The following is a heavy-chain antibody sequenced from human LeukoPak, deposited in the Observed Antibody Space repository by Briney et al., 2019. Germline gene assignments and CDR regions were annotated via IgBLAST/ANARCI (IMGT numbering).Heavy chain of an antibody. CDR1: GAPFSNYY. Sequence: SETLSLTCTVSGAPFSNYYWSWIRQPPGKGLEWIGYIIYSGSTKYNPSLKSRVTMSADTSNNQLSLKLNSVTAADTAVYYCATAGMSSVEYWGHGTLVTVSS. CDR3: ATAGMSSVEY. CDR2: IIYSGST. V-gene: IGHV4-59*01. J-gene: IGHJ4*01. D-gene: IGHD5/OR15-5a*01.